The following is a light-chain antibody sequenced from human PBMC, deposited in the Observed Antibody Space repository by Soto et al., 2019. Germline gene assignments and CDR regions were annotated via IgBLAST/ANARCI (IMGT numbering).Light chain of an antibody. CDR3: QQYKNWPPWT. Sequence: IVITQSPAALSVSPGERATLSCSASQSVSDNVAWYQQKPGQAPRLLIFATSTRATGIPARFSGSGSGTEFTLTISSLPSEDFAVYYCQQYKNWPPWTFGQGIKVDI. CDR2: ATS. V-gene: IGKV3-15*01. J-gene: IGKJ1*01. CDR1: QSVSDN.